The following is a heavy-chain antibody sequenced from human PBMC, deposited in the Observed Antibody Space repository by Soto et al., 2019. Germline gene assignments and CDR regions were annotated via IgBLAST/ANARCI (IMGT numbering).Heavy chain of an antibody. V-gene: IGHV3-23*01. CDR3: ATQYGSGSYRSSYYYYGMDV. CDR2: ISGSGGST. D-gene: IGHD3-10*01. Sequence: GGSLRRSCPASGVTLSSYAMSWVRQAPGKGLEWVSAISGSGGSTYYADSVKGRFTISRDNSKNTLYLQMNSLRAEDTAVYYCATQYGSGSYRSSYYYYGMDVWGQGTTVTVSS. J-gene: IGHJ6*02. CDR1: GVTLSSYA.